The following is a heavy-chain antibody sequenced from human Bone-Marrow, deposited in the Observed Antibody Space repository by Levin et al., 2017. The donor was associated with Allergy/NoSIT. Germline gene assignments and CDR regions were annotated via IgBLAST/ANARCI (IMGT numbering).Heavy chain of an antibody. CDR3: ARGNYIADY. V-gene: IGHV3-11*01. D-gene: IGHD1-7*01. J-gene: IGHJ4*02. CDR1: GFTFTDYY. CDR2: ISGGGETT. Sequence: SGGSLRLSCAVSGFTFTDYYMTWIRQSPGKGLEWLAYISGGGETTYYADSVKGRFTISRDNSKKSLSLQMNSLSAEDTATYYCARGNYIADYWGQGTLVTVSS.